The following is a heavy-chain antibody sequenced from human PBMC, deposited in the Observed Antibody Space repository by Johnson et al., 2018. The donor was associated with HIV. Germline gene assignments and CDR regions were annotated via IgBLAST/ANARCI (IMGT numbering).Heavy chain of an antibody. CDR1: GFTFGSYW. D-gene: IGHD6-19*01. CDR3: ASTRTGWGAFDI. V-gene: IGHV3-7*05. J-gene: IGHJ3*02. Sequence: VQLVESGGGLVQPGGSLRLSCAASGFTFGSYWMSWVRQAPGKGLEWVANIKQDGSEKYYVGSVKGRFTISRDNAEKSLYLQMNSLRAEDTAVYYCASTRTGWGAFDIWGQGTMVTVSS. CDR2: IKQDGSEK.